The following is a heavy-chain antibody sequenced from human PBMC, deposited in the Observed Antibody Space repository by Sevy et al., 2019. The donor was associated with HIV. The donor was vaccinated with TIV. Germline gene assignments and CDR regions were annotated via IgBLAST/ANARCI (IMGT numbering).Heavy chain of an antibody. CDR2: IIPIFGTA. J-gene: IGHJ4*02. CDR3: ASRVGDGYNSVPFDY. D-gene: IGHD5-12*01. CDR1: GGTFSSYA. Sequence: ASVKVSCKASGGTFSSYAISWVRQAPGQGLEWMGGIIPIFGTANYAQKFQGRVTITADKSTSTGYMELSSLRSEDTAVYYCASRVGDGYNSVPFDYWVQGTLVTVSS. V-gene: IGHV1-69*06.